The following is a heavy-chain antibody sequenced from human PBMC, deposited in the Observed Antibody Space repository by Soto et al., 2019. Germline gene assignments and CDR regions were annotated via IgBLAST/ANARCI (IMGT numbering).Heavy chain of an antibody. CDR2: IIYSGTT. CDR3: ASDYYDTHHFFNY. Sequence: SVTLSLTFSVSGGSISTYDWSWIRQPPGKGLEYIWYIIYSGTTKYNPSLKSRVTMSVDTSKNQFSLKVSSVTAEDTALYYWASDYYDTHHFFNYSGRGTLVTVSS. V-gene: IGHV4-59*01. CDR1: GGSISTYD. D-gene: IGHD3-22*01. J-gene: IGHJ4*02.